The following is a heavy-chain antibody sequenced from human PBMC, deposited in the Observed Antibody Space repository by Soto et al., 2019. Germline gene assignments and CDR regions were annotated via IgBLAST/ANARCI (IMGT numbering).Heavy chain of an antibody. CDR1: GGTFSTYA. CDR2: IIPMFGTA. D-gene: IGHD5-18*01. Sequence: QVQLVQSGAEVKKPESSVKVSCKAPGGTFSTYAISWVRQAPGRGLEWMGGIIPMFGTANYAQRFQDRVTITADESTNTGYMELSSLRSEDTAVYFCASGIQLWLRRINNGYSGWGQGTLVTVSS. CDR3: ASGIQLWLRRINNGYSG. J-gene: IGHJ4*02. V-gene: IGHV1-69*12.